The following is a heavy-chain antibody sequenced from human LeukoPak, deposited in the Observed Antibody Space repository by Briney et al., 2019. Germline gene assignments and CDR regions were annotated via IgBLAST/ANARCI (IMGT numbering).Heavy chain of an antibody. CDR2: IRYDGSNK. J-gene: IGHJ3*02. V-gene: IGHV3-30*02. CDR3: AKDLTTIFGVVSAHDAFDI. CDR1: GFTFSSYG. Sequence: GGSLRLSCAASGFTFSSYGMHWVRQAPGKGLEWVAFIRYDGSNKYYADSVKGRFTISRDNSKNTLYLQMNSLRAEDTAVYYCAKDLTTIFGVVSAHDAFDIWGQGTMVTVSS. D-gene: IGHD3-3*01.